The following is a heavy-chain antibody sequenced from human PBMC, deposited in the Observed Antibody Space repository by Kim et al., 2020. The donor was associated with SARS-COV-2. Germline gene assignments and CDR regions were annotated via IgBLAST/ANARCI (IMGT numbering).Heavy chain of an antibody. Sequence: GGSLRLSCAASGFTFSSYAMHWVRQAPGKGLEWVAVISYDGSNKYYADSVKGRFTISRDNSKNTLYLQMNSLRAEDTAVYYCARLYYYGSGSYWAGVPANAFDIWGQGTMVTVSS. CDR3: ARLYYYGSGSYWAGVPANAFDI. CDR2: ISYDGSNK. CDR1: GFTFSSYA. J-gene: IGHJ3*02. D-gene: IGHD3-10*01. V-gene: IGHV3-30*04.